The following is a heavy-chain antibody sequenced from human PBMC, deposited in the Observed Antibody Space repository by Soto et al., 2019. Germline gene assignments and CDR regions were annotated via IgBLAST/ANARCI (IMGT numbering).Heavy chain of an antibody. CDR1: GGSISSYY. CDR2: IYTSGST. D-gene: IGHD2-15*01. V-gene: IGHV4-4*07. Sequence: QLLESGPGLVKPSETLSLTCTVSGGSISSYYWSWIRQPAGKGLEWIGRIYTSGSTNYNPSLKGRVTMSVDTSKNQFSLKVSSVTAADKAGYYCANEDCSGGSCYFDYWGQGTLVTVSS. J-gene: IGHJ4*02. CDR3: ANEDCSGGSCYFDY.